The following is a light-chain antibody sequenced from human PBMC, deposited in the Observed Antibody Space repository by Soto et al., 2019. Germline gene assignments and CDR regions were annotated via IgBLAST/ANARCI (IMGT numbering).Light chain of an antibody. CDR2: GAS. V-gene: IGKV3-20*01. Sequence: EIVLMQSPGTLSLSPGERATLSCRASQTVSSIQLACYQQKPGQPPRLLIYGASSSATGVPDRFSGSGSGTDFTLTISRLEAEDFAVYYCQQYGRSPFTFGPGTKVDIK. J-gene: IGKJ3*01. CDR1: QTVSSIQ. CDR3: QQYGRSPFT.